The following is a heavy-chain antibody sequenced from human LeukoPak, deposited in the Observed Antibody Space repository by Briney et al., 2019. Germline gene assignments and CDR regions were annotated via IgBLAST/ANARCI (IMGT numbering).Heavy chain of an antibody. CDR3: ARDKGGLEMATIPAFDY. V-gene: IGHV3-21*01. CDR1: GFTFSSYS. J-gene: IGHJ4*02. CDR2: ISSSSSYI. D-gene: IGHD5-24*01. Sequence: PGGSLRLSCAASGFTFSSYSMNWVRQAPGKGLEWVSSISSSSSYIYYADSVKGRFTISRDNAKNSLYLQMNSLRTADTAVYYCARDKGGLEMATIPAFDYWGQGTLVTVSS.